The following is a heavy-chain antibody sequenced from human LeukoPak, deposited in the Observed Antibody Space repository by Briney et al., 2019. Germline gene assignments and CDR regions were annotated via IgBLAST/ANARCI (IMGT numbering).Heavy chain of an antibody. Sequence: SETLSLTCAVYGGSFSDYYWSWIRQPPGKGLEWIGEINHSGRTNYNPSLKSRVTISVDTSKNQFSLKLSSVTAADTAVYYCARLGYYYDSTPFDYWGQGTLVTVSS. CDR3: ARLGYYYDSTPFDY. CDR1: GGSFSDYY. J-gene: IGHJ4*02. D-gene: IGHD3-22*01. V-gene: IGHV4-34*01. CDR2: INHSGRT.